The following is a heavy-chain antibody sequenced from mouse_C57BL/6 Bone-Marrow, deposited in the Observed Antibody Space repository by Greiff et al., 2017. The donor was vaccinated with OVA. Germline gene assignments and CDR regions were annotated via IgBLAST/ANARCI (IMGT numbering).Heavy chain of an antibody. V-gene: IGHV1-15*01. D-gene: IGHD3-3*01. CDR3: TGGRYFDY. CDR1: GYTFTDYE. J-gene: IGHJ2*01. Sequence: VQLKESGAELVRPGASVTLSCKASGYTFTDYEMHWVKQTPVHGLEWIGAIDPETGGPAYNQKFKGKAILTADKSSSTAYMELRSLTSEDSDVYYCTGGRYFDYWGQGTTLTVSA. CDR2: IDPETGGP.